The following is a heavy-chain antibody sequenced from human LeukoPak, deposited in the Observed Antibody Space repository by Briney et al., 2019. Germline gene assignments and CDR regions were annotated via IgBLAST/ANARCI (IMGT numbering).Heavy chain of an antibody. J-gene: IGHJ4*02. CDR1: GGSISSYY. CDR3: ARVDVGEAVAAIYYFDY. V-gene: IGHV4-4*07. D-gene: IGHD6-19*01. CDR2: IYTSGST. Sequence: SETLSLTCTVSGGSISSYYWSWIRQPAGKGLEWIGRIYTSGSTNYNPSLKSRVTMSVDTSKNLFSLKLSSVTAADTAVYYCARVDVGEAVAAIYYFDYWGQGTLVTVSS.